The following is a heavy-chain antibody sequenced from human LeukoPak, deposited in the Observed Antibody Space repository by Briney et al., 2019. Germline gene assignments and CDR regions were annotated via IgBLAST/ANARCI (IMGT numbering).Heavy chain of an antibody. V-gene: IGHV4-39*01. Sequence: SETLSLTCTVSGGSISSSSYYWGWIRQPPGKGLQWIGGIYYRGSTYYNPSLRSRVTISVDTSKNQFSLKLSSVTAADTAVYCCARHVYIADAFDIWGQGTMVTVSS. D-gene: IGHD5/OR15-5a*01. CDR2: IYYRGST. J-gene: IGHJ3*02. CDR1: GGSISSSSYY. CDR3: ARHVYIADAFDI.